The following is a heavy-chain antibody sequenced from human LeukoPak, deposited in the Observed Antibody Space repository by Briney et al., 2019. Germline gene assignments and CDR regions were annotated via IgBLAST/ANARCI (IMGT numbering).Heavy chain of an antibody. D-gene: IGHD3-10*01. J-gene: IGHJ6*03. CDR2: INPSGGST. V-gene: IGHV1-46*01. Sequence: ASVKVSCKASGYTFTSYYMHWVRQAPGQGLEWMGIINPSGGSTSYAQKFQGRVTMTRDMSTSTVYMELSSLRSEDTAIYYCARDRGSGTYFKSYYMDVWGTGTTVTISS. CDR3: ARDRGSGTYFKSYYMDV. CDR1: GYTFTSYY.